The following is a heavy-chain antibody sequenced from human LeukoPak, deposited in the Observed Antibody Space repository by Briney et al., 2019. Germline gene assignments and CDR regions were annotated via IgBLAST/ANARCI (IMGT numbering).Heavy chain of an antibody. CDR3: ARVYYSSSYDYWYFDL. V-gene: IGHV4-59*01. D-gene: IGHD6-13*01. CDR2: IYHTGNI. Sequence: KPSETLSLTCAVSGASITSYYWTWIRQPPGKGLEWIGYIYHTGNIKYNPSLNSRVTISIDTSKNQFSLKLSSVTAADTAVYYCARVYYSSSYDYWYFDLWGRGTPVTVSS. J-gene: IGHJ2*01. CDR1: GASITSYY.